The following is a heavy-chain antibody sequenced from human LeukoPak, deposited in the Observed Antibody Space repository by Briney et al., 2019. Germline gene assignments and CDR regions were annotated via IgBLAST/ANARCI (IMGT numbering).Heavy chain of an antibody. CDR1: GGSISSYY. D-gene: IGHD3-16*01. J-gene: IGHJ4*02. CDR2: IYTSGST. Sequence: PSETLSLTCTVSGGSISSYYWSWIRQPAGKGLEWVGRIYTSGSTNYNPSLKSRSTMSVNTSKNQFSMKLSSETAADTAVYYCARTDPKPGGFDYWGQGTLVTVSS. V-gene: IGHV4-4*07. CDR3: ARTDPKPGGFDY.